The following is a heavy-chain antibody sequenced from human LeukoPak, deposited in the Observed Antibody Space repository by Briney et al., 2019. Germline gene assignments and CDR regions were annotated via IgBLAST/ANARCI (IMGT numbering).Heavy chain of an antibody. CDR3: AKEGTGDAFDI. CDR2: ISYDGSNK. J-gene: IGHJ3*02. V-gene: IGHV3-30*18. D-gene: IGHD1-14*01. Sequence: GGSLRLSCAASGFTFSSYGMHWVRQAPGKGLEWVAVISYDGSNKYYADSVKGRFTISRDNSKNTLYLQMNSLRAEDTAVYYCAKEGTGDAFDIWGQGTMVTVSS. CDR1: GFTFSSYG.